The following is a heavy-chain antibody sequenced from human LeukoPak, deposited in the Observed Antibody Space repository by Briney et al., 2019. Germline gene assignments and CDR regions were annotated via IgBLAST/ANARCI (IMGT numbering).Heavy chain of an antibody. D-gene: IGHD3-22*01. CDR1: GYTFTSYG. CDR3: ARDPRYYYDSSSWFDP. J-gene: IGHJ5*02. CDR2: ISAYNGNT. V-gene: IGHV1-18*01. Sequence: ASVKVSCKASGYTFTSYGISWVRQAPGQGLEWMGWISAYNGNTNYAQKLQGRVTMTTDTSTSTAYMELRSLRSDDTAVYYCARDPRYYYDSSSWFDPWGQGPRSPSPQ.